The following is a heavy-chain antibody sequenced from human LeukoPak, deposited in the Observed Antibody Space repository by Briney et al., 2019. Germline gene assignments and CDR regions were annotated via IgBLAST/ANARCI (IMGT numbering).Heavy chain of an antibody. D-gene: IGHD6-13*01. CDR3: ARLFPATGTPYYYIMDV. CDR2: IYYSGST. V-gene: IGHV4-59*12. Sequence: SETLSLTCTVSGGSISSYYWSWIRQPPGKGLEWIGYIYYSGSTNYNPSLKSRVTMSVDTSKNQFSLRLSSVTAADTAVYYCARLFPATGTPYYYIMDVWGQGTTVTVSS. CDR1: GGSISSYY. J-gene: IGHJ6*02.